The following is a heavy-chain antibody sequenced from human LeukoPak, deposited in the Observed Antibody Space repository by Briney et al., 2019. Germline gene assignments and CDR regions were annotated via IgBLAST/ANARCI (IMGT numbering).Heavy chain of an antibody. CDR2: IYYSGST. Sequence: SETLSLTCTVSGGSISNYYWSWIRQPPGKGLEWIGYIYYSGSTYYNPSLKSRVTISVDTSKNQFSLKLSSVTAADTAVYYCARSSIAVAGTEDYWGQGILVTVSS. J-gene: IGHJ4*02. CDR1: GGSISNYY. V-gene: IGHV4-59*08. CDR3: ARSSIAVAGTEDY. D-gene: IGHD6-19*01.